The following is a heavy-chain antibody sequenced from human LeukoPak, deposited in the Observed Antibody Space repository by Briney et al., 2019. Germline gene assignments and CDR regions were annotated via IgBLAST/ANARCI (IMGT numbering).Heavy chain of an antibody. Sequence: PGGSLRLSCVVSGFTFSSYWMSWVRQAPGKGLEWVANIKQDGTEKYYVDSVKGRFTISRDNAKNSLYLQMNSLRAEDTAVYYCAKARYCSGGSCFPQLTPDYWGQGTLVTVSS. CDR1: GFTFSSYW. J-gene: IGHJ4*02. D-gene: IGHD2-15*01. CDR2: IKQDGTEK. V-gene: IGHV3-7*03. CDR3: AKARYCSGGSCFPQLTPDY.